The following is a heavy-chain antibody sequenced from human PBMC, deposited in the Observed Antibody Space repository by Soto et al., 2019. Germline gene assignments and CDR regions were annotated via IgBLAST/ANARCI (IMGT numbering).Heavy chain of an antibody. CDR2: IDPTDPYT. CDR3: ARLSDVDTAMGGSSYGMDV. D-gene: IGHD5-18*01. Sequence: PGESLKISCKTSGYSFTSYWIIWVRQMPGKGLEWMGRIDPTDPYTDYSPSFQGHVTISADKSVSTAYLQWSSLKASDTAMYYCARLSDVDTAMGGSSYGMDVWGQGTTVTVSS. CDR1: GYSFTSYW. J-gene: IGHJ6*02. V-gene: IGHV5-10-1*01.